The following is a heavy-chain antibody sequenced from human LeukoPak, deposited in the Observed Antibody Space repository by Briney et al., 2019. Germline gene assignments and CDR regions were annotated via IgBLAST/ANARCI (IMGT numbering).Heavy chain of an antibody. CDR2: IYYSGST. CDR3: ARLLYDDFWSGPLMDV. CDR1: GGSISSYY. J-gene: IGHJ6*03. D-gene: IGHD3-3*01. V-gene: IGHV4-59*08. Sequence: SETLSLTCTVSGGSISSYYWSWIRQPPGKGLEWIGYIYYSGSTNYNPSLKSRVTISVDTSKNQFSLKLSSVTAADTAVYYRARLLYDDFWSGPLMDVWGKGTTVTVSS.